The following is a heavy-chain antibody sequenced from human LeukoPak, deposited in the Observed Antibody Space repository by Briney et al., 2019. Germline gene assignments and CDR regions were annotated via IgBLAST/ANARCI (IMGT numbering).Heavy chain of an antibody. CDR3: ARHRPGYQYYFDY. Sequence: SETLSLTCTVSGASISSHFWSWIRQPPGKGLEWIGYIYYSGSTNYNPSLKSRVTISVDTSKNQFSLKLSSVTAADTAVYYCARHRPGYQYYFDYWGQGTLVTVSS. V-gene: IGHV4-59*08. CDR2: IYYSGST. J-gene: IGHJ4*02. CDR1: GASISSHF. D-gene: IGHD3-9*01.